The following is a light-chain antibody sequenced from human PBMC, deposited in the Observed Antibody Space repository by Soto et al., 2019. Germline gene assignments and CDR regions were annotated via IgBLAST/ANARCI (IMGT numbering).Light chain of an antibody. CDR3: SSYTTSNTRQIV. CDR1: SSDVGGYNY. Sequence: QSVLTQPASVSGSPGQSITISCTGTSSDVGGYNYVSWYQHHPGKAPKLIIYDVTNRPSGVSNPFSGSKSGNTAPLTISVLQPEDEADYYCSSYTTSNTRQIVFGTGTKVTVL. V-gene: IGLV2-14*03. J-gene: IGLJ1*01. CDR2: DVT.